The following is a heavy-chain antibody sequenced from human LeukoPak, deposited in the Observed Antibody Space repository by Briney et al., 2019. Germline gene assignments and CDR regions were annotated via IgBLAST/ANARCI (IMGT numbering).Heavy chain of an antibody. CDR2: ISSSGSTI. J-gene: IGHJ6*03. CDR1: GFTFSSYE. CDR3: AREPYDFWSAASVPGSYYMDV. D-gene: IGHD3-3*01. V-gene: IGHV3-48*03. Sequence: GGSLRLSCAASGFTFSSYEMNWVRQAPGKGLEWVSYISSSGSTIYYVDSVKGRSTISRDNAKNSLFLQMNSLRAEDTAIYYCAREPYDFWSAASVPGSYYMDVWGKGTTVTVSS.